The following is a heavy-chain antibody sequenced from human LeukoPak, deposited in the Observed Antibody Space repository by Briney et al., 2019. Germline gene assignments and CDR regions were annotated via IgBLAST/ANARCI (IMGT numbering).Heavy chain of an antibody. V-gene: IGHV3-7*03. CDR2: IHQNGNEK. CDR1: GFTFSNYW. CDR3: ARGAPWDCSGSSCSLFGY. J-gene: IGHJ4*02. D-gene: IGHD3-22*01. Sequence: GGSLRLSCGASGFTFSNYWMSWVRQAPGKGLEWVANIHQNGNEKYYVDSVKGRFSISRDNARDSLYLQMNSLRVEDTAVYYCARGAPWDCSGSSCSLFGYWGQGTLVTVSS.